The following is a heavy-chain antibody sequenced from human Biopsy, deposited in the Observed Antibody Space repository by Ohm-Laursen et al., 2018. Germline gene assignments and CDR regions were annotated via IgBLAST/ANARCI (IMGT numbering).Heavy chain of an antibody. CDR1: GDSISSYY. D-gene: IGHD3-3*01. V-gene: IGHV4-59*07. CDR2: VYYTGST. J-gene: IGHJ3*01. CDR3: ARLYRLDDYWNDDPPDAFDV. Sequence: SDTLSLTCTVSGDSISSYYWSWIRQPPGKGLEWIGYVYYTGSTDYNPSLQSRVTITVDTSKNQFSLKLTSVTAADTAVFFCARLYRLDDYWNDDPPDAFDVWGQGTMVTVSS.